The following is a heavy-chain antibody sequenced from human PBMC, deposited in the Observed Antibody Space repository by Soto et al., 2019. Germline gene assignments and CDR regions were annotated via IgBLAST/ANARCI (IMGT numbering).Heavy chain of an antibody. Sequence: PSETLSLTCAVYGGSFSGYYWSWIRQPPGKGLEWIGEINHSGSTNYNPSLKSRVTISVDTSKNLFSLKLSSVTAADTAVYYCARGAEYYDFWSGSNWFDPWGQGTLVTVSS. D-gene: IGHD3-3*01. CDR2: INHSGST. CDR3: ARGAEYYDFWSGSNWFDP. V-gene: IGHV4-34*01. CDR1: GGSFSGYY. J-gene: IGHJ5*02.